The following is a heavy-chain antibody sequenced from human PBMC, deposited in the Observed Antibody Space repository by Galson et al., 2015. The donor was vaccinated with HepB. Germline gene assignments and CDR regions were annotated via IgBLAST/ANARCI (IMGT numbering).Heavy chain of an antibody. J-gene: IGHJ3*02. Sequence: SLRLSCAASGFTFSDYYMSWIRQAPGKGLEWVSYISSSSSYTNYADSVKGRFTISRDNAKNSLYLQMNSLRAEDTAVYYCARGISAYDFWSGGTHDAFDIWGQGTMVTVSS. D-gene: IGHD3-3*01. CDR2: ISSSSSYT. CDR1: GFTFSDYY. V-gene: IGHV3-11*06. CDR3: ARGISAYDFWSGGTHDAFDI.